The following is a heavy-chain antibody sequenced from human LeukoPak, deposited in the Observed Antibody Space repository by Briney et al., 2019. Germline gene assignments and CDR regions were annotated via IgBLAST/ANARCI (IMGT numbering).Heavy chain of an antibody. CDR1: GFSFNTYA. V-gene: IGHV3-23*01. CDR3: AKWKYSNSGIDDY. Sequence: GGSLRLSCAASGFSFNTYAMSWVRQVPGKGLEWVSVISGSGDNTYYADSVKGRFTISRDNSKNMLYLQMNSLRAEDTAVYYCAKWKYSNSGIDDYWGQGTLVTVSP. CDR2: ISGSGDNT. D-gene: IGHD6-6*01. J-gene: IGHJ4*02.